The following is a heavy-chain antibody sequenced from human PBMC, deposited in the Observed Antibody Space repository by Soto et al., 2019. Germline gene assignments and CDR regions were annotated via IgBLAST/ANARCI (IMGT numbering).Heavy chain of an antibody. Sequence: ASVKVSCKASGYTFTSYGISWVRQAPGQGLEWMGWISAYNGNTNYAQKLQGRVTMTTDTSTSTAYMELRSLRSDDTAVYYRARDFRYGGHDAFDIWGQGTMVTVSS. CDR1: GYTFTSYG. V-gene: IGHV1-18*01. CDR3: ARDFRYGGHDAFDI. D-gene: IGHD4-17*01. CDR2: ISAYNGNT. J-gene: IGHJ3*02.